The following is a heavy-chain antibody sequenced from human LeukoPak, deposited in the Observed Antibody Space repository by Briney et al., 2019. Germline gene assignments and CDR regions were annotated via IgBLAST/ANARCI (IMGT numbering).Heavy chain of an antibody. CDR2: INHSGST. V-gene: IGHV4-34*01. Sequence: PSETLSLTCAVYGASFSGYYWSWIRQPPGKGLEWIGEINHSGSTNYNPSLKSRVFISVDTSKSQFSLKLTSVTAADTAVYYCAGDYYGSGKEAFDIWGQGTMVTVSS. CDR3: AGDYYGSGKEAFDI. CDR1: GASFSGYY. J-gene: IGHJ3*02. D-gene: IGHD3-10*01.